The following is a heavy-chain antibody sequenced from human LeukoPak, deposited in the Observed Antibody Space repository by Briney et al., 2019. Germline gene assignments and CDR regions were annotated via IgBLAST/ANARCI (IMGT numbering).Heavy chain of an antibody. Sequence: SETLSLTCTVSGGSISSSSYYWGWIRQPSGKGLEWIGSIYYSGSTYYNPSLKSRVTISVDTSKNQFSLKLSSVTAADTAVYYCAGALRDDYYYYYMDVWGKGTTVTVSS. V-gene: IGHV4-39*07. J-gene: IGHJ6*03. CDR1: GGSISSSSYY. D-gene: IGHD3-10*01. CDR2: IYYSGST. CDR3: AGALRDDYYYYYMDV.